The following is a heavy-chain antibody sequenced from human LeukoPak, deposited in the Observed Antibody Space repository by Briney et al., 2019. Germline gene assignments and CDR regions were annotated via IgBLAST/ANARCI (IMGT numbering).Heavy chain of an antibody. Sequence: GGSLRLSCAASGFIFSSYAMHWVRQAPGKGLEWVAVISYDGSNKYYADSVKGRFTISRDNAKNSLYLQMNGLRAEDTAVYYCAELGITMIGGVWGKGATVTISS. J-gene: IGHJ6*04. CDR3: AELGITMIGGV. CDR2: ISYDGSNK. V-gene: IGHV3-30*04. D-gene: IGHD3-10*02. CDR1: GFIFSSYA.